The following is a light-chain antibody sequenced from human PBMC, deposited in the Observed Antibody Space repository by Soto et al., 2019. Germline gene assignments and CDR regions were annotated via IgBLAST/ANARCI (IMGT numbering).Light chain of an antibody. CDR1: QSVSSNY. CDR2: GAS. CDR3: QQYGSSPPT. J-gene: IGKJ1*01. Sequence: EIVLTQSPGTLSLSPGERATLSCRASQSVSSNYLAWYRRKPGQAPRLLIYGASNRATDIPGRFSGSGSGTGFTLTITRLEPEDFAVYYCQQYGSSPPTFVPGTRVEIK. V-gene: IGKV3-20*01.